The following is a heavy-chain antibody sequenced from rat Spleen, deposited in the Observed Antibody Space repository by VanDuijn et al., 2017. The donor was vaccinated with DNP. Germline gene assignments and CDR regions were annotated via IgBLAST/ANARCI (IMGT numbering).Heavy chain of an antibody. J-gene: IGHJ4*01. CDR2: IAPGSGGT. CDR3: ARWPGYNPPYAMDA. Sequence: QVQLQQSGAELAKPGSSVKISCKASGYTFTSYAMHWIKQTTGQALEWTGYIAPGSGGTKYNEKFKGRATLTVDKSSSTAYMQLSSLTPVDTAVYYCARWPGYNPPYAMDAWGQGTSVTVSS. CDR1: GYTFTSYA. D-gene: IGHD1-4*01. V-gene: IGHV1-57*01.